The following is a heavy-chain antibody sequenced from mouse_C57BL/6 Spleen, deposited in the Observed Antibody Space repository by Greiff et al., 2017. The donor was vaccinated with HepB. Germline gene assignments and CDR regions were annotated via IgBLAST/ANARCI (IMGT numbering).Heavy chain of an antibody. Sequence: QVQLQQSGPGLVAPSQSLSITCTVSGFSLTSYAISWVRQPPGKGLEWLGVIWTGGGTNYNSALKSRLSISKDNSKSQVFSKMNSLQTDDTARYYCARESSPLGAWFAYWGQGTLVTVSS. D-gene: IGHD6-1*01. CDR1: GFSLTSYA. J-gene: IGHJ3*01. CDR2: IWTGGGT. V-gene: IGHV2-9-1*01. CDR3: ARESSPLGAWFAY.